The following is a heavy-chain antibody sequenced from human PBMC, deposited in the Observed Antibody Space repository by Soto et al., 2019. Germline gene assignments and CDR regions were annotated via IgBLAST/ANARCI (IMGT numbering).Heavy chain of an antibody. CDR3: ARGILSMVRGVIITRYGMDV. V-gene: IGHV4-39*01. J-gene: IGHJ6*02. Sequence: XETLALSCAVSGGSISSSSYYWGWIRQPPGKGLEWIGSIYYSGSTYYNPSLKSRVTISVDTSKNQFSLKLSSVTAADTAVYYCARGILSMVRGVIITRYGMDVRGQGTTVTVSS. CDR1: GGSISSSSYY. D-gene: IGHD3-10*01. CDR2: IYYSGST.